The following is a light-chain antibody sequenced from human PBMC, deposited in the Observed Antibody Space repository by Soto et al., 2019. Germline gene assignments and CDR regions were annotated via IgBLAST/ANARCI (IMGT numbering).Light chain of an antibody. V-gene: IGLV3-21*02. CDR2: DDS. Sequence: SYELTQPPSVSVAPGQTARITCGGNNIGSKSVHWYQQKPGQAPVLVVFDDSDRPSGIPARFSGSNSGNAATLSISRVEAGDEADYYCQVWDTVSDWVFGGGTKLTVL. CDR3: QVWDTVSDWV. CDR1: NIGSKS. J-gene: IGLJ3*02.